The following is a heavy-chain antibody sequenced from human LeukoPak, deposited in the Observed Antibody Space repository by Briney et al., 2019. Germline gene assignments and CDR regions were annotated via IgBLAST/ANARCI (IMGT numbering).Heavy chain of an antibody. J-gene: IGHJ4*02. D-gene: IGHD6-19*01. CDR3: ARDRGSGCFDY. CDR1: GYTFTSSG. CDR2: ISAYNGNT. V-gene: IGHV1-18*01. Sequence: GASVKVSCKASGYTFTSSGISWVRQAPGQGLEWMGWISAYNGNTNYAQKLQGRVTITTDTSTSTAYMELRSLRCDDTAVYYCARDRGSGCFDYWGQGTLVTVSS.